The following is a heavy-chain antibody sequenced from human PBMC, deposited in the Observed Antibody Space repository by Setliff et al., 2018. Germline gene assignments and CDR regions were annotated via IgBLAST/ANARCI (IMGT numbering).Heavy chain of an antibody. J-gene: IGHJ6*03. CDR1: GGTFSDYY. V-gene: IGHV4-34*01. CDR3: ARTYYNFWSGPYYYYYYYMDV. D-gene: IGHD3-3*01. CDR2: INHSGST. Sequence: PSETLSLTCAASGGTFSDYYWTWIRQPPGKGLEWIGEINHSGSTNYNPSLKSRVSISVDTSKNQFSLKLSSVTAADTAVYYCARTYYNFWSGPYYYYYYYMDVWGKGTTVTVSS.